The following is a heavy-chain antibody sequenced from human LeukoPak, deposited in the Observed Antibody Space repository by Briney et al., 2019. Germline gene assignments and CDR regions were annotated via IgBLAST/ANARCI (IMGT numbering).Heavy chain of an antibody. CDR1: GYTFTGYY. CDR2: IVVGSGNT. CDR3: AAVIGYYYDSSGYAPDY. D-gene: IGHD3-22*01. J-gene: IGHJ4*02. Sequence: GASVKVSCKASGYTFTGYYMHWVRQARGQRLEWIGWIVVGSGNTNYAQKFQERVTITRDMSTSTAYMELSSLRSEDTAVYYCAAVIGYYYDSSGYAPDYWGQGTLVTVSS. V-gene: IGHV1-58*02.